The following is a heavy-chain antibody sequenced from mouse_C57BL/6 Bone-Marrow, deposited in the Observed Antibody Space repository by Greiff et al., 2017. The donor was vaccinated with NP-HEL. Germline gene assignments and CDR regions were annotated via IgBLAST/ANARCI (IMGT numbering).Heavy chain of an antibody. J-gene: IGHJ2*01. V-gene: IGHV1-4*01. Sequence: QVQLQQSGAELARPGASVKMSCKASGYTFTSYTMHWVKQRPGQGLEWIGYINPSSGYTKYNQKFKDKATLTADKSSSTAYMQLSSLTSEDSAVYYYARLITTFFDYWGQGTTLTVSS. CDR3: ARLITTFFDY. D-gene: IGHD1-1*01. CDR1: GYTFTSYT. CDR2: INPSSGYT.